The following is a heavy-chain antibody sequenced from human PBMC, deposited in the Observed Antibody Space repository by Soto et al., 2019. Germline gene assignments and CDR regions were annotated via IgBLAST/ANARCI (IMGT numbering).Heavy chain of an antibody. CDR1: GYSFTNYW. J-gene: IGHJ4*02. V-gene: IGHV5-51*01. CDR2: IYPGNSDI. CDR3: ARHAGLDSSGYSSY. D-gene: IGHD3-22*01. Sequence: ESLKISCKGSGYSFTNYWIGWVRQMPGKGLEWMGIIYPGNSDIRYSPSFQGQVTISADRSSSTAYLQWSSLKASDTAMYYCARHAGLDSSGYSSYWRQGTLVTVSS.